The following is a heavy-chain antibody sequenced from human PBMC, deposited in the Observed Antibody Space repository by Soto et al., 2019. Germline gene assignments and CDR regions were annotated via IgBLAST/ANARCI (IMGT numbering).Heavy chain of an antibody. J-gene: IGHJ4*02. V-gene: IGHV3-43*01. CDR2: ISCDGVRI. CDR1: GFSLEYYP. D-gene: IGHD3-9*01. CDR3: AREISDLLTSQKRYFDH. Sequence: GGSLRSSFAASGFSLEYYPLHWVRHTPWKVPDLISLISCDGVRILYSYSVKGRFIISRDNSKNSLYLHMNSRTTEDTALYYWAREISDLLTSQKRYFDHWGQDTLVTSPQ.